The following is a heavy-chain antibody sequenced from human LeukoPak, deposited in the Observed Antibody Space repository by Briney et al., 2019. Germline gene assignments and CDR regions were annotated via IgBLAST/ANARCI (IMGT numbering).Heavy chain of an antibody. CDR3: ARDMGFGDLMGY. J-gene: IGHJ4*02. CDR1: GFTFSNAY. Sequence: GGSLRLSCAASGFTFSNAYMSWVRQAPGKGLEWVSVIYSGGSTYYADSVRGRFTISRDNSKNTLYLQMNSLRVEDTAVYYCARDMGFGDLMGYWGQGTLVTVSS. CDR2: IYSGGST. V-gene: IGHV3-53*01. D-gene: IGHD3-10*01.